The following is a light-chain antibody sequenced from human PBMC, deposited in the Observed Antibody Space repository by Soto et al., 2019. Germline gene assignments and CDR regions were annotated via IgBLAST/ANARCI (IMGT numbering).Light chain of an antibody. CDR3: GSWDSSLSAYV. J-gene: IGLJ1*01. CDR2: DDN. Sequence: QSAMTQPPSVSAAPGQKVTISCSGSSCNIGGNSVSWYQQLPGTAPKLLIYDDNKRPSGIPDRFSGSKSGTSATLGITGFQTGDEADYYCGSWDSSLSAYVFGTGTKLTVL. CDR1: SCNIGGNS. V-gene: IGLV1-51*01.